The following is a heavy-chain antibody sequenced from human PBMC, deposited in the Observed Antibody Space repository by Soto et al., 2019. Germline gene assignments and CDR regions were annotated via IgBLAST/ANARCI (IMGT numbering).Heavy chain of an antibody. Sequence: GGSLRLSCAASGFTFSSYAMSWVRQAPGKGLEWVSAISGSGGSTYYADSVKGRFTISRDNSKSTLYLQMNSLRAEDTAVYYCAKTTAAAGTYAGYFDYWGQGTLVTVSS. CDR2: ISGSGGST. J-gene: IGHJ4*02. D-gene: IGHD6-13*01. V-gene: IGHV3-23*01. CDR3: AKTTAAAGTYAGYFDY. CDR1: GFTFSSYA.